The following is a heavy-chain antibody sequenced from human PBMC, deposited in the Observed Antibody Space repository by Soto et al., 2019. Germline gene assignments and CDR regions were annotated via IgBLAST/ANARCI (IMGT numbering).Heavy chain of an antibody. V-gene: IGHV4-59*01. J-gene: IGHJ4*02. CDR2: IYYSGST. CDR1: GGSISSYY. D-gene: IGHD4-17*01. Sequence: QVQLQESGPGLVKPSETLSLTCTVSGGSISSYYWSWIRQPPGKGLEWIGNIYYSGSTNYNPSLRRRVTISVDTSKNQFSLKLSSLAAADPAVYYCARGYGDYVSDYWGQETLVTVSS. CDR3: ARGYGDYVSDY.